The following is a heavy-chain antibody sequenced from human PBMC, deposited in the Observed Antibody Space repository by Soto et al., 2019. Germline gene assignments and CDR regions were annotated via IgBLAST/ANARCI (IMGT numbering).Heavy chain of an antibody. V-gene: IGHV3-66*01. CDR1: GFTVSSNY. CDR3: AREGNYGTLDAFDI. D-gene: IGHD4-17*01. J-gene: IGHJ3*02. Sequence: GGSLRLSCAASGFTVSSNYMSWVRQAPGKGLEWVSVIYSGGSTYYADSVKGRFTISRDNSKNTLYLQMNSLRAEDTAVYYCAREGNYGTLDAFDIWGQGTMVTVSS. CDR2: IYSGGST.